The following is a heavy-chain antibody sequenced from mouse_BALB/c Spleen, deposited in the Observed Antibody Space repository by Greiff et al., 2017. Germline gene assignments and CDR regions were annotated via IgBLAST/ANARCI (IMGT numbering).Heavy chain of an antibody. V-gene: IGHV5-17*02. CDR2: ISSGSSTI. J-gene: IGHJ1*01. CDR1: GFTFSSFG. Sequence: EVQGVESGGGLVQPGGSRKLSCAASGFTFSSFGMHWVRQAPEKGLEWVAYISSGSSTIYYADTVKGRFTISRDNPKNTLFLQMTSLRSEDTAMYYCARGEYFDVWGAGTTVTVSS. CDR3: ARGEYFDV.